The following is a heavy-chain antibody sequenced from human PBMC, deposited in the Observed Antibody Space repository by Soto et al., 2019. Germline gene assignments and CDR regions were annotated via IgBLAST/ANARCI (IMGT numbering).Heavy chain of an antibody. D-gene: IGHD2-15*01. V-gene: IGHV4-39*01. CDR1: GYSVSSSDYY. CDR2: MFYSGLT. J-gene: IGHJ6*02. CDR3: APLTVSLSGPYGIHV. Sequence: SETLSLTCSVSGYSVSSSDYYWSWIRHPPGKGLEWIGSMFYSGLTYYNPSLKSRVTLSVDTSKNHFSVRLNSVTAADTAVYYCAPLTVSLSGPYGIHVWGQATTVTVSS.